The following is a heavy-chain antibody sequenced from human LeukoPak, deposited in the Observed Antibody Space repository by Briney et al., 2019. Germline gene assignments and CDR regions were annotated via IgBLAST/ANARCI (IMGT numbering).Heavy chain of an antibody. CDR2: LSSSGSAF. V-gene: IGHV3-48*03. CDR3: ARETGYCSGGSCLRIYYYMDV. D-gene: IGHD2-15*01. Sequence: GGSLRLSCEDSGFTFRSYEMNWVRQAPGKGLEWIAYLSSSGSAFSYADSVKGRFTIARDNAKNSVYLEMNSLRAGDTAVYYCARETGYCSGGSCLRIYYYMDVWGKGTTVTISS. CDR1: GFTFRSYE. J-gene: IGHJ6*03.